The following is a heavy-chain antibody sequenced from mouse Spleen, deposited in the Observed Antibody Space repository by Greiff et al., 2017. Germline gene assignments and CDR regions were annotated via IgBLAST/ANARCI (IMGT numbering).Heavy chain of an antibody. Sequence: QVQLKESGAELVRPGASVTLSCKASGYTFTDYEMHWVKQTPVHGLEWIGAIDPETGGTAYNQKFKGKAILTADKSSSTAYMELRSLTSEDSAVYYCTRRGLGRGVFDYWGQGTTLTVSS. CDR3: TRRGLGRGVFDY. J-gene: IGHJ2*01. D-gene: IGHD4-1*01. CDR2: IDPETGGT. V-gene: IGHV1-15*01. CDR1: GYTFTDYE.